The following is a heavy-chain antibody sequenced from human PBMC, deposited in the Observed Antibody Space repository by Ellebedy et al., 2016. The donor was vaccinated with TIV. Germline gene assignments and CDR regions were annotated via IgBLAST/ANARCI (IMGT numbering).Heavy chain of an antibody. D-gene: IGHD1-14*01. CDR1: GYRFNNYG. CDR3: AREVWVLNWFDP. CDR2: ISADTGNR. V-gene: IGHV1-18*01. J-gene: IGHJ5*02. Sequence: ASVKVSXKASGYRFNNYGIGWVRQSPGQGLEWVGWISADTGNRNYAQKLQGRVTLTTDTSTTTAYMELRSLRSDDTAVYYCAREVWVLNWFDPWGQGTLVTVSS.